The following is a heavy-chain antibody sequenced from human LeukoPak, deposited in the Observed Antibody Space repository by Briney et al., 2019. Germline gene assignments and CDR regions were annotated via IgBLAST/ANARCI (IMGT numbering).Heavy chain of an antibody. CDR2: IYSGGST. J-gene: IGHJ4*02. D-gene: IGHD6-19*01. CDR1: GFTVSSNY. Sequence: PGGSLRLSCAAPGFTVSSNYMSWVRQAPGKGLEWVSVIYSGGSTYYADSVKGRFTISRDNSKNTLYLQMNSLRAEDTAVYYCARDKIVSYSSGWYYDYWGQGTLVTVSS. V-gene: IGHV3-66*01. CDR3: ARDKIVSYSSGWYYDY.